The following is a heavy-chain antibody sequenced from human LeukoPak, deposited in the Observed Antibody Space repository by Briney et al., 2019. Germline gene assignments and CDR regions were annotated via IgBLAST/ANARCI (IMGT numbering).Heavy chain of an antibody. CDR2: ISSSSSTI. Sequence: GGSLRLSCAASGFTFSSYSMNWVRQAPGKGLEWVSYISSSSSTIYYADSVKGRFTISRDNSKNTLYLQMNSLRAEDTAVYYCAKGRATYYYDSSGYLSAFDIWGQGTMVTVSS. J-gene: IGHJ3*02. D-gene: IGHD3-22*01. CDR1: GFTFSSYS. V-gene: IGHV3-48*01. CDR3: AKGRATYYYDSSGYLSAFDI.